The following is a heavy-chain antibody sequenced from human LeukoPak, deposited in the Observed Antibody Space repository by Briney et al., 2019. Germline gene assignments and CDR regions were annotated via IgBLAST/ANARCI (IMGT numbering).Heavy chain of an antibody. D-gene: IGHD3-22*01. CDR2: VSGSGGST. Sequence: PGGSLRLSCAASGFTFSSYAMSWVRQAPARGLEWVSTVSGSGGSTYYADSVKGRFTISRDNSKNTLYLQMNSLRAEDTAVYYCANSRVYYDSSGYYPFDYWGQGTLVTVSS. J-gene: IGHJ4*02. CDR3: ANSRVYYDSSGYYPFDY. CDR1: GFTFSSYA. V-gene: IGHV3-23*01.